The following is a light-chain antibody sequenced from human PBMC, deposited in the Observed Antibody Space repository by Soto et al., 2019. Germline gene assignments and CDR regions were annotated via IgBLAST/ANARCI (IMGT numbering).Light chain of an antibody. CDR2: EVS. CDR1: SSDVGNYKY. Sequence: QSVLPQPASVSGSPGQSITISCTGTSSDVGNYKYVSWYQQHPGKAPKLMIYEVSNRPSGVSNRFPGSKSGNTASLTISGLQAEDETDYYCFSYTSSGTYVFGTGTRSPS. CDR3: FSYTSSGTYV. V-gene: IGLV2-14*01. J-gene: IGLJ1*01.